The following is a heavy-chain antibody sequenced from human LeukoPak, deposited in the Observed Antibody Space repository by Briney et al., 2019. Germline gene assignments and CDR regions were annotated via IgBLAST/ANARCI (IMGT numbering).Heavy chain of an antibody. Sequence: SVKVSCKASGGTFSSYTISWVRQAPGQGLEWMGRIIPILGIANYAQKFQGRVTITADKSTSTAYMELSSLRSEDTAVYYCARDSRASGAGASDYWGQGTLVTVSS. CDR1: GGTFSSYT. CDR3: ARDSRASGAGASDY. V-gene: IGHV1-69*04. D-gene: IGHD1-26*01. J-gene: IGHJ4*02. CDR2: IIPILGIA.